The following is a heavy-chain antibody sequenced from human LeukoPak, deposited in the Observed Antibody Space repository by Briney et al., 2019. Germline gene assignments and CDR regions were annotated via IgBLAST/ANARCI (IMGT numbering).Heavy chain of an antibody. Sequence: SETLSLTCTVPGGSISSYYWSWIRQPPGKGLEWIGYIYYSGSTNYNPSLKSRVTISVDTSKNQFSLKLSSVTAADTAVYYCARDRGSGYYYKGWFDPWGQGTLVTVSS. D-gene: IGHD3-22*01. CDR1: GGSISSYY. CDR3: ARDRGSGYYYKGWFDP. V-gene: IGHV4-59*01. CDR2: IYYSGST. J-gene: IGHJ5*02.